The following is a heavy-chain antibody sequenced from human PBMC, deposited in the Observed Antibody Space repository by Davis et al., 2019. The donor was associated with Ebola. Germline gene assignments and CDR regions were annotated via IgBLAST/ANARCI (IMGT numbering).Heavy chain of an antibody. Sequence: ASVKVSCKASGYTFTGYYMHWVRQAPGQGLEWMGWINPNSGGTNYAQKFQGRVTMTRDTSISTAYMELSRLRSDDTAVYYCATDGPDYDFWSGYYTPFDYWGQGTLVTVSS. CDR2: INPNSGGT. CDR3: ATDGPDYDFWSGYYTPFDY. D-gene: IGHD3-3*01. V-gene: IGHV1-2*02. CDR1: GYTFTGYY. J-gene: IGHJ4*02.